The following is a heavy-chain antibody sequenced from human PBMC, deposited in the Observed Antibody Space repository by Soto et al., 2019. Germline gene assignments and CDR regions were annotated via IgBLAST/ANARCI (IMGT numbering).Heavy chain of an antibody. CDR3: AKERNVDYDFWSGYSQAFDY. D-gene: IGHD3-3*01. J-gene: IGHJ4*02. V-gene: IGHV3-9*01. CDR1: GFTFDDYA. CDR2: TSWNSGSI. Sequence: GGSLRLSCAASGFTFDDYAMHWVRQAPGKGLEWVSGTSWNSGSIGYADSVKGRFTISRDNAKNSLNLQMNSLRAEDTALYYCAKERNVDYDFWSGYSQAFDYWGQGTLVTVSS.